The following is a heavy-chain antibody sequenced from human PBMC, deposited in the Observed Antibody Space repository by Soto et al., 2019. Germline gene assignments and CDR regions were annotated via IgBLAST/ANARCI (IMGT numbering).Heavy chain of an antibody. V-gene: IGHV3-53*02. Sequence: EVQLVETGGGLIQPGGSLRLSCAASGFTVSSNYMSWVRQAPGKGLEWVSVIYSGGSTYYADSVKGRFTISRDNSKTTLYLQMNSLRAEDTAVYYCARESSGSPRRFDPWGQGTLVTVSS. CDR2: IYSGGST. D-gene: IGHD3-10*01. CDR3: ARESSGSPRRFDP. J-gene: IGHJ5*02. CDR1: GFTVSSNY.